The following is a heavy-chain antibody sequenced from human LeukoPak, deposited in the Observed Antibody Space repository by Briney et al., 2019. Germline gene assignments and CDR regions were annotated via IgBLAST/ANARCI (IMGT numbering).Heavy chain of an antibody. CDR2: ISAYNGNT. CDR3: ARDLRAYSSGYTDY. D-gene: IGHD3-22*01. V-gene: IGHV1-18*01. CDR1: GYTFTSHG. Sequence: ASVKVSCKASGYTFTSHGISWVRQAPGQGLEWMGWISAYNGNTNYAQKLQGRVTMTTDTSTSTAYMELRSLRSDDTAVYYCARDLRAYSSGYTDYWGQGTLVTVSS. J-gene: IGHJ4*02.